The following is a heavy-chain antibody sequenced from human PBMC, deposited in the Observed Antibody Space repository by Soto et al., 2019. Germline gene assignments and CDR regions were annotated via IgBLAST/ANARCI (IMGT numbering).Heavy chain of an antibody. Sequence: PSETLSLTCTVSGGSISSYYWSWIRQPPGKGLEWIGYIYYSGSTNYNPSLKSRVTISVDTSKNQFSLKLSSVTAADTAMYYCARASTTVTTLDYWGQGTLVTVSS. D-gene: IGHD4-17*01. CDR3: ARASTTVTTLDY. CDR2: IYYSGST. CDR1: GGSISSYY. V-gene: IGHV4-59*01. J-gene: IGHJ4*02.